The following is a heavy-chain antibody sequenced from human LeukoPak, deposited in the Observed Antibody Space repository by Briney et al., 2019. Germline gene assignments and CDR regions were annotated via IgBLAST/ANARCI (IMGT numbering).Heavy chain of an antibody. J-gene: IGHJ4*02. CDR3: ARETAYYYDSSGYCLDY. Sequence: GGSLRLSCAASGFTFSRYGMQWVRQAPGKGLEWVAIISYDGSNKYYADSVKGRFTISRDNSKNTLYLQMTSLRAEDTAVYYCARETAYYYDSSGYCLDYWGQGTLVTVSS. CDR1: GFTFSRYG. CDR2: ISYDGSNK. V-gene: IGHV3-30*03. D-gene: IGHD3-22*01.